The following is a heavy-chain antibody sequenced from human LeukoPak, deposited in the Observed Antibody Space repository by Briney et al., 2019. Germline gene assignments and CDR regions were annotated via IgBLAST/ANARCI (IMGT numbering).Heavy chain of an antibody. J-gene: IGHJ2*01. CDR1: GGSISGGGYY. V-gene: IGHV4-31*03. CDR3: ARDPLKYWYFDL. Sequence: SETLSLTCTVSGGSISGGGYYWSWIRQHPGKGLEWIGYIYYRGSTYYNPSLKSRVTISVDTSKNQFSLKLSSVTAADTAVYYCARDPLKYWYFDLWGRGTLVTVSS. CDR2: IYYRGST.